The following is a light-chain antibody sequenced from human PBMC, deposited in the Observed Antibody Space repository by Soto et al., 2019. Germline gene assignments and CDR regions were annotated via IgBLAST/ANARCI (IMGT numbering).Light chain of an antibody. CDR3: SSYTSSSTLV. CDR2: DVS. CDR1: SSDVGDYNY. J-gene: IGLJ1*01. Sequence: QSALTQPASVSGSPGQSITISCTGTSSDVGDYNYVSWYQQHPGKAPKVMIYDVSNRPSGVSNRFSGSKSGNTASLTISGPQPEDEADYYCSSYTSSSTLVFGTGTKVTV. V-gene: IGLV2-14*01.